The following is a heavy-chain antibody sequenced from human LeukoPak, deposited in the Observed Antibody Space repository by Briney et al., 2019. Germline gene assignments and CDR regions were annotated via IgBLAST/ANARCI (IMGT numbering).Heavy chain of an antibody. CDR2: IYYSGST. CDR1: GGSISSYY. Sequence: SETLSLTCTVSGGSISSYYCSWIRQPPGKGLEWIGYIYYSGSTTYNPSLKSRVTISVDTSKNQFSLKLSSVTAADTAVYYCVRHHIAAAGQYYSDNWGQGTLVTVSS. J-gene: IGHJ4*02. D-gene: IGHD6-13*01. CDR3: VRHHIAAAGQYYSDN. V-gene: IGHV4-59*08.